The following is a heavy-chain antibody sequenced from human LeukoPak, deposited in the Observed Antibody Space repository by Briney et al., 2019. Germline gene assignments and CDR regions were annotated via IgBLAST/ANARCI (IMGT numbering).Heavy chain of an antibody. CDR1: GGSISSYY. D-gene: IGHD6-19*01. CDR2: IYYSGST. CDR3: ARLAVWAGTSFDVFHI. V-gene: IGHV4-59*01. Sequence: SETLSLTCTVSGGSISSYYWGWIRQPAGKGLEWIGYIYYSGSTNSNPSPKSRVTISVDTSKNQFSLKLRSVTAADTAVYYCARLAVWAGTSFDVFHIWGPGTLVTVSS. J-gene: IGHJ3*02.